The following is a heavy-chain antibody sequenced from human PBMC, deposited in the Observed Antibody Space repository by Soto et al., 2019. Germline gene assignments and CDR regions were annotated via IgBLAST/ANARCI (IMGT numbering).Heavy chain of an antibody. CDR1: GGSISSSSYY. CDR2: IYYSGST. J-gene: IGHJ5*02. Sequence: SETRCLTCTVSGGSISSSSYYGGWIRQPPGKGLEWIGSIYYSGSTYYNPSLKSRVTISVDTSKNQFSLKLSSVTAADTAVYYCARNGGSSDYRGWFDPWGQGTLVTVSS. V-gene: IGHV4-39*01. CDR3: ARNGGSSDYRGWFDP. D-gene: IGHD3-22*01.